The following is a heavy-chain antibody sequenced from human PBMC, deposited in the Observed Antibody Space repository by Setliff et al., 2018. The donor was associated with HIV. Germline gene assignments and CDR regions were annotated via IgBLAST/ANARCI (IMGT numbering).Heavy chain of an antibody. CDR2: ISGSGHTT. Sequence: GGSLRLSCVASGFTFTSYAMSWVRQAPGKGLEWVSTISGSGHTTYYAESVKGRLTISRDNSQNAVYLQMNSLRAEDTAVYYCARDGSRGGLPSYGMDVWGQGTTVTVSS. CDR1: GFTFTSYA. D-gene: IGHD3-16*01. J-gene: IGHJ6*02. CDR3: ARDGSRGGLPSYGMDV. V-gene: IGHV3-23*01.